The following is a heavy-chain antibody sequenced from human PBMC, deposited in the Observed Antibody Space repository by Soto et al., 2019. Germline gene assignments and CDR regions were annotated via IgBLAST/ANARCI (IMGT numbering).Heavy chain of an antibody. J-gene: IGHJ5*02. V-gene: IGHV3-33*01. CDR2: IWYDGSNK. CDR3: AREKGVYCTEPSCYAGFDP. CDR1: GFPFSKYA. D-gene: IGHD2-2*01. Sequence: QVQLVESGGGVVQPGRSLRLSCAASGFPFSKYAMHWVRQAPGKGLEWVAVIWYDGSNKYYADSVKGRFTISRDNSQNTLYLQMNSLTVEDTAVYYCAREKGVYCTEPSCYAGFDPWGQGTLVTVSS.